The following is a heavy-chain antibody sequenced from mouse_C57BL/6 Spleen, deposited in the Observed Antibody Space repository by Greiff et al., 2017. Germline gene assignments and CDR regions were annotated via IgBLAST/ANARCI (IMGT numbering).Heavy chain of an antibody. V-gene: IGHV1-69*01. J-gene: IGHJ2*01. CDR3: ARAGTGNYCDY. Sequence: QVQLQQPGAELVMPGASVKLSCKASGYTFTSYWMHWVKQRPGQGLELIGEIDPSDSYTNYNHKFKGKSTLTVDKSSSTAYMQHSSLTSEDSAVYYCARAGTGNYCDYWGQGTTLTVSS. D-gene: IGHD4-1*01. CDR2: IDPSDSYT. CDR1: GYTFTSYW.